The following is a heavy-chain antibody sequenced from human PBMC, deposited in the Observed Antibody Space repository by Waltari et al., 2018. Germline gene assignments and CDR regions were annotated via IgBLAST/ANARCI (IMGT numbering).Heavy chain of an antibody. CDR3: ASSYHPLRPNKYSSGYYYGMDV. CDR2: VDTEDGET. D-gene: IGHD6-19*01. V-gene: IGHV1-69-2*01. Sequence: EVQLVQSGAEVKKPGATVKISCKVSGYTFTDYYMHWVQQAPGKGLEWMGLVDTEDGETIYAEKFQGRVTITADTSTDTAYMELSSLGSEDTAVYYCASSYHPLRPNKYSSGYYYGMDVWGQGTTVTVSS. CDR1: GYTFTDYY. J-gene: IGHJ6*02.